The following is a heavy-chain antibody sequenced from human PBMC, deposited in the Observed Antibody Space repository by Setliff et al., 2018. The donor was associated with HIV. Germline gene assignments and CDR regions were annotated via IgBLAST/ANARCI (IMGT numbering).Heavy chain of an antibody. Sequence: SETLSLTCSVSGGSFSGYYWSWIRQPPGKGLEWIGYIYVYNSERTNYNPSLTSRVTISVDTSKSHFSLKLSSVTAADTAVYYCARHQVIPTVIGAFDIWGQGTVVTVSS. J-gene: IGHJ3*02. CDR2: IYVYNSERT. V-gene: IGHV4-59*08. D-gene: IGHD3-16*02. CDR1: GGSFSGYY. CDR3: ARHQVIPTVIGAFDI.